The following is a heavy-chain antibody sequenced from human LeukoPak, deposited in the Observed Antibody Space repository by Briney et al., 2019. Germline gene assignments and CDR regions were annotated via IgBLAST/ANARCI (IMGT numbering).Heavy chain of an antibody. CDR1: GYSFPTFW. Sequence: ESLKISCKGSGYSFPTFWIGWVRQMPGKGVEWMGIIYPGDSDTRYSPSFQGQVTISADKSISTAYLQWSSLKASDTAMYYCARQEGATRDYWGQGTLVTVSS. V-gene: IGHV5-51*01. J-gene: IGHJ4*02. CDR2: IYPGDSDT. CDR3: ARQEGATRDY. D-gene: IGHD1-26*01.